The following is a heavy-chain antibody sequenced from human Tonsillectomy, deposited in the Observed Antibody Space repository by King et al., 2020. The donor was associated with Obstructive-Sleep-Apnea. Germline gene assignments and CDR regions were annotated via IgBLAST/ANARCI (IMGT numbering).Heavy chain of an antibody. J-gene: IGHJ4*02. Sequence: VQLVESGGGVVQPGRSLRLSCAASGFTFSSYAMHWVRQAPGKGLEWVAVISYDGSNKYYADSVKGRFTISRDNSKNTLYLQMNSLRAEDTAVYYWASRMVRGVIIGSLGYWGQGTLVTVSS. CDR1: GFTFSSYA. D-gene: IGHD3-10*01. V-gene: IGHV3-30*04. CDR2: ISYDGSNK. CDR3: ASRMVRGVIIGSLGY.